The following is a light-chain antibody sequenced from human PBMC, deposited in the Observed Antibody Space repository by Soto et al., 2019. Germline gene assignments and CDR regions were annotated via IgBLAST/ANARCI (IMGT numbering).Light chain of an antibody. J-gene: IGKJ4*01. CDR2: AAS. Sequence: EIVLTQSPVTLSVSPGEGATLSCRASQSVAGDLAWYQQTPGQVPRLLIYAASTRATGIPARFSGSGSGTDFTLTISSLQSEDFAVYYCQQYNKWPLTFGGGTKVAIK. CDR1: QSVAGD. CDR3: QQYNKWPLT. V-gene: IGKV3-15*01.